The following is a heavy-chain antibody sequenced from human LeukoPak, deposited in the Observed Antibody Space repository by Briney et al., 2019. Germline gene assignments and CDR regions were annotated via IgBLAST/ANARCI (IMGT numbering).Heavy chain of an antibody. CDR1: GFIFSNYH. CDR3: SLAVDTAMYGGFDF. Sequence: PGGSLRLSCAASGFIFSNYHMGWIRQAPGKGLEWLSYISPGGSSMYYADSVKGRFTISRDNAKNSLHLQMNSLRVEDTAIFYCSLAVDTAMYGGFDFRGQGTLVTVSS. CDR2: ISPGGSSM. V-gene: IGHV3-11*01. D-gene: IGHD5-18*01. J-gene: IGHJ4*02.